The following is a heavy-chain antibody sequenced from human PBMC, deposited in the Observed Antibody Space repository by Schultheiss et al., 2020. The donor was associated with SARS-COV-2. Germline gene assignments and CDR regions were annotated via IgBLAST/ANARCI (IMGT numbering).Heavy chain of an antibody. Sequence: SETLSLTCTVSGGSISSYYWSWIRQPAGKGLEWIGYIYYSGSTNYNPSLKSRVTISVDTSKNQFSLKLSSVTAADTAVYYCARGGYCSSTSCYTSDAFDIWGQGTMVTVSS. J-gene: IGHJ3*02. V-gene: IGHV4-59*01. D-gene: IGHD2-2*02. CDR2: IYYSGST. CDR3: ARGGYCSSTSCYTSDAFDI. CDR1: GGSISSYY.